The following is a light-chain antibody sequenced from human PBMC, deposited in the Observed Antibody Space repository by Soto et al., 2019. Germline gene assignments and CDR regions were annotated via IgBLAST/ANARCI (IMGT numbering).Light chain of an antibody. Sequence: QSALTQPASVSGSPGQSITISCTGTSSDVGSFNLVSWYQHHPGKAPKLMIYEGSKRPSVVSDRFYGYKSGNTDSLTISGLKDEYEDDYYCCSYAGRSTYVVFGGGTKLTVL. CDR1: SSDVGSFNL. CDR3: CSYAGRSTYVV. V-gene: IGLV2-23*01. J-gene: IGLJ2*01. CDR2: EGS.